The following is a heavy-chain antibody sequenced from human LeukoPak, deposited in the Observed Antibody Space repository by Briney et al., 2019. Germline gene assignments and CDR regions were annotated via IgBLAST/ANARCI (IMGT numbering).Heavy chain of an antibody. CDR3: AREGSLAEPGFDP. CDR1: GGSISSGGYY. Sequence: PSQTLSLTCTVSGGSISSGGYYWSWIRQHPGKGLEWIGYIYYSGSTYYNPSLKSRVTISVDTSKNQFSLKLSSVTAADTAVYYCAREGSLAEPGFDPWGQGTLVTVSS. V-gene: IGHV4-31*03. D-gene: IGHD1-14*01. CDR2: IYYSGST. J-gene: IGHJ5*02.